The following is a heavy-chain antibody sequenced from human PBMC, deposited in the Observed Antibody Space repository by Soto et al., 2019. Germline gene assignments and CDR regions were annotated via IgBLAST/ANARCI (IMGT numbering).Heavy chain of an antibody. CDR3: ARGPLE. Sequence: ASVKVSCKVSGHSLPELSIHWVRQAPGQGPEWVGKIDPDSGDTGQSQKFQGRVTLTRDTAIDTAYMELTRLTLDDTAIYYCARGPLEWGQGTLVTVSS. CDR2: IDPDSGDT. V-gene: IGHV1-2*02. CDR1: GHSLPELS. J-gene: IGHJ4*02.